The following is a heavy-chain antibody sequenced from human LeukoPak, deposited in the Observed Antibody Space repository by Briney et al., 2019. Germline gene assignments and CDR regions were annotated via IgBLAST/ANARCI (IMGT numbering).Heavy chain of an antibody. CDR3: AKESPNFDY. V-gene: IGHV3-23*01. J-gene: IGHJ4*02. CDR1: DFTLRSYA. CDR2: ISAVT. Sequence: GGSLRLSCAVSDFTLRSYAMSWVRQAPGKGLEWVSSISAVTYYADSVKGRFTISRDNPKNTLNLQMNSLRAEDTAVYYCAKESPNFDYWGQGTLVTVSS.